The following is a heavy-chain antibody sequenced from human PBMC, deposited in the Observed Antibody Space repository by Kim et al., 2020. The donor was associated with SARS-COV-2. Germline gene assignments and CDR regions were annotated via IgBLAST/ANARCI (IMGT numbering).Heavy chain of an antibody. J-gene: IGHJ5*02. D-gene: IGHD6-13*01. V-gene: IGHV1-69*13. CDR3: AREGIAAAGTGWFDP. CDR1: GGTFSSYA. CDR2: IIPIFGTA. Sequence: SVKVSCKASGGTFSSYAISWVRQAPGQGLEWMGGIIPIFGTANYAQKFQGRVTITADESTSTAYMELSSLRSEDTAVYYCAREGIAAAGTGWFDPWGQGTLVTVSS.